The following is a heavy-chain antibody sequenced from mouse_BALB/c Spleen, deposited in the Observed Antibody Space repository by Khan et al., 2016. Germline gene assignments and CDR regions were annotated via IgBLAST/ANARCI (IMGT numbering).Heavy chain of an antibody. CDR3: TRAYSPY. D-gene: IGHD2-12*01. CDR1: GFTFSSYA. CDR2: ISSGGSYT. V-gene: IGHV5-9-4*01. Sequence: VQLKESGGGLVKPGGSLKLSCAASGFTFSSYAMSWVRQPPEKRLEWVAEISSGGSYTYYPDTVTGRFTISSDNAKNTLYLEMSSLRSEDTAMYYCTRAYSPYWGQGTLVTVSA. J-gene: IGHJ3*01.